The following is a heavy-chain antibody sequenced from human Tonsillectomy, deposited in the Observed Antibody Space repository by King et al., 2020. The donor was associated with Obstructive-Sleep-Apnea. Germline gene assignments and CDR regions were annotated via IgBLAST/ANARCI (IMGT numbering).Heavy chain of an antibody. Sequence: VQLVESGGGLVKPGESLRLSCAASAFTFSRHTMNWVRQAPGKGLEWVASISSNAAYIYYADSLRGRFTIYRDNAKDSLYLQMNSLRAEDTAVYYCAREGGRLSSTLDYFDYWGQGTMVTVSS. CDR2: ISSNAAYI. CDR1: AFTFSRHT. D-gene: IGHD2-2*01. V-gene: IGHV3-21*01. CDR3: AREGGRLSSTLDYFDY. J-gene: IGHJ4*02.